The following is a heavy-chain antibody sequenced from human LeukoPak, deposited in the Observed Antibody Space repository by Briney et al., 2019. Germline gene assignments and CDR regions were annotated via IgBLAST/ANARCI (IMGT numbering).Heavy chain of an antibody. Sequence: KGLGWVSRINSDGSSTSYADSVKGRFTISRDNAKNTLYLQMNTLRAEDTALYYWTRVGSTSRSVPWGQGTLVTVSS. CDR2: INSDGSST. V-gene: IGHV3-74*01. CDR3: TRVGSTSRSVP. J-gene: IGHJ5*02. D-gene: IGHD2-2*01.